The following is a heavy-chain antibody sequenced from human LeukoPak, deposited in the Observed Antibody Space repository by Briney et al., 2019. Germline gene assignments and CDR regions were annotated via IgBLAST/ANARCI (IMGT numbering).Heavy chain of an antibody. V-gene: IGHV1-24*01. Sequence: ASVKVSCKVSGYTLTELSMHWVRQAPGKGLEWMGGFDPEDGETIYAQKFQGRVTMTEDTSTDTAYMELSSLRSEDTAVYYCARSHCSSTSCYDAFDIWGQGTMVTVSS. CDR2: FDPEDGET. CDR1: GYTLTELS. J-gene: IGHJ3*02. CDR3: ARSHCSSTSCYDAFDI. D-gene: IGHD2-2*01.